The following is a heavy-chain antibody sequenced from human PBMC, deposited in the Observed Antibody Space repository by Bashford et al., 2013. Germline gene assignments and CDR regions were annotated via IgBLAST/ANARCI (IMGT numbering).Heavy chain of an antibody. Sequence: VASVKVSCKASGYTFTGYYMHWVRQAPGQGLEWMGWISAYNGNTNYAQKLQGRVTMTTDTSTSTAYMELRSLRSDDTAVYYCARRGEGSISAYAFDIWGQGTMVTVSS. D-gene: IGHD3-10*01. J-gene: IGHJ3*02. CDR3: ARRGEGSISAYAFDI. CDR2: ISAYNGNT. CDR1: GYTFTGYY. V-gene: IGHV1-18*04.